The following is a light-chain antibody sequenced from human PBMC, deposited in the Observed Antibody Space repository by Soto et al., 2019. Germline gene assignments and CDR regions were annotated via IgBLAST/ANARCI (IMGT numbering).Light chain of an antibody. CDR3: QQYNNWPWT. Sequence: ENLLPQSPGTLSLSPGERATLSCRASLSVTSYLAWYQQKPGQAPRLLIYGASTRDTGIPARFSGMWSWTEFTLPISRLQSEDFEVYYCQQYNNWPWTFGQGTKVDIK. J-gene: IGKJ1*01. CDR2: GAS. V-gene: IGKV3-15*01. CDR1: LSVTSY.